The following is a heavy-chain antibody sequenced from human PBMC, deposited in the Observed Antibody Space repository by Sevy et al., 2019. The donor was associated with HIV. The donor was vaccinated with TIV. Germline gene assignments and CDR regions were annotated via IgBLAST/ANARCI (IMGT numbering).Heavy chain of an antibody. CDR2: ISGSGGST. CDR1: GFTFCSYA. CDR3: AKDRTAMVFVWDY. J-gene: IGHJ4*02. Sequence: GGSLRLSCAASGFTFCSYAMSWVRQAPGKGLEWVSAISGSGGSTYYADSVKGRFTISRDNSKNTLYLQMNSLRAEDTAVYYCAKDRTAMVFVWDYWGQGTLVTVSS. D-gene: IGHD5-18*01. V-gene: IGHV3-23*01.